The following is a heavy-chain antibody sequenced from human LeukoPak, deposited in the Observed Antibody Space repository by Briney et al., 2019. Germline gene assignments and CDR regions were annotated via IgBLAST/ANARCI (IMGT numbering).Heavy chain of an antibody. Sequence: ASVKVSCKASGYTFTGYYMHWVRQAPGQGLEWMGWINPNSGGTNYAQKFQGRVTMTRDTSISTAYMELSRLRSDDTAVYYCARGRPGLGQEYMDVWGKGTTVTVSS. D-gene: IGHD3/OR15-3a*01. CDR3: ARGRPGLGQEYMDV. CDR2: INPNSGGT. J-gene: IGHJ6*03. CDR1: GYTFTGYY. V-gene: IGHV1-2*02.